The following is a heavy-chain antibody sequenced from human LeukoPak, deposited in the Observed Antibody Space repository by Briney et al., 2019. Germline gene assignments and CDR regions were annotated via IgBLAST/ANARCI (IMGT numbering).Heavy chain of an antibody. J-gene: IGHJ4*02. Sequence: GGSLRLSCAASGFTFSNASMSWVRQAPGKGLEWVGRIKSKTDGGTTDYAAPVKGRFTISRDDSKNTLYLQMNSLKTEDTAVYYCTTVLMYYYDSSGYRPFDYWGQGTLVTVSS. CDR3: TTVLMYYYDSSGYRPFDY. D-gene: IGHD3-22*01. CDR1: GFTFSNAS. V-gene: IGHV3-15*01. CDR2: IKSKTDGGTT.